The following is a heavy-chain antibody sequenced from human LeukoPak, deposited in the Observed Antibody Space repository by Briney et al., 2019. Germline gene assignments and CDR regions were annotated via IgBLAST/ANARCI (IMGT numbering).Heavy chain of an antibody. CDR3: ARSLGTYWGKDFLNWFDP. V-gene: IGHV1-8*01. J-gene: IGHJ5*02. CDR2: INPNSGNT. CDR1: EYTSTNYD. D-gene: IGHD3-16*01. Sequence: ASVKVSCKASEYTSTNYDINWVRQATGQGLEWMGWINPNSGNTGYTQKFQGRVTMTRNTALNTAYMELTSLKSEDTAVYYCARSLGTYWGKDFLNWFDPWGQGTLVTVSS.